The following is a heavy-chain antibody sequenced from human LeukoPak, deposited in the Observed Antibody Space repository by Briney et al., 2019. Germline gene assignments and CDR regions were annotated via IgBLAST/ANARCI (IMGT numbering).Heavy chain of an antibody. Sequence: PSETLSLTCAVYGGTVSGYYWTWLRQPLGKGLEWIGEINQSGSTNYNPSVKSRVTISMDTSKNQFSLKLTSVTAADTAVYYCARGPRGATPYDYWGQGTLVTVSS. D-gene: IGHD1-26*01. J-gene: IGHJ4*02. V-gene: IGHV4-34*01. CDR3: ARGPRGATPYDY. CDR1: GGTVSGYY. CDR2: INQSGST.